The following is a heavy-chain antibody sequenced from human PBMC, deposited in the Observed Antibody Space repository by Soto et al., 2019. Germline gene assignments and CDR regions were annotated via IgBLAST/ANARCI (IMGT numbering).Heavy chain of an antibody. V-gene: IGHV3-30*04. CDR2: ISYDGGKK. D-gene: IGHD6-19*01. Sequence: PGGSLRLSCAASGFIFSNYAMHWVRQAPGKGLEWVAFISYDGGKKYYADSVEGRFTISRDNSKTALYLQMNNLRAEDTAVYYCARKIAVVTEYYFDYWGPGTLVTVSS. CDR3: ARKIAVVTEYYFDY. CDR1: GFIFSNYA. J-gene: IGHJ4*02.